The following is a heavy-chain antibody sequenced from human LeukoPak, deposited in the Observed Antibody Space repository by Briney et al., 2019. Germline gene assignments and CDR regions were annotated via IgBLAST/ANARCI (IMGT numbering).Heavy chain of an antibody. D-gene: IGHD2-2*01. CDR1: GFTLSSYA. J-gene: IGHJ6*02. CDR3: AKGGDIVVVPAVRGPYYYGMDV. CDR2: ISGSGGST. V-gene: IGHV3-23*01. Sequence: GGSLRLSCAASGFTLSSYAMSWVRQAPGKGLEWVSAISGSGGSTYYADSVKGRFTISRDNSKNTLYLQMNSLRAEDTAVYYCAKGGDIVVVPAVRGPYYYGMDVWGQGTTVTVSS.